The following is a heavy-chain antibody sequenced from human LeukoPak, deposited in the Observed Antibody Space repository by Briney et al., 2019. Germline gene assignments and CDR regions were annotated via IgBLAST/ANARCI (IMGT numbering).Heavy chain of an antibody. V-gene: IGHV3-48*03. D-gene: IGHD2-15*01. CDR3: ARGPDIVVVVAATGPGWFDP. J-gene: IGHJ5*02. Sequence: GGSLRLSCAASAFTFSSYEMNWVRQAPGKGLEWASYISSSGSTIYYADSVKGRFTISRDNAKNSLYLQMNSLRAEDTAVYYCARGPDIVVVVAATGPGWFDPWGQATLVTVSS. CDR1: AFTFSSYE. CDR2: ISSSGSTI.